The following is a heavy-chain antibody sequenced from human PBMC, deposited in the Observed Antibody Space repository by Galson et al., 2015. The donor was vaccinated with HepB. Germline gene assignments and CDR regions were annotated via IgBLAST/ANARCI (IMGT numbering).Heavy chain of an antibody. CDR3: ARGDCSGGSCTPFDY. Sequence: PALVKPTQTLTLTCTFSGFSLSTSGMCVSWIRQPPGKALEWLALIDWDDDKYYSTSLKTRLTISKDTSKNQVVLTMTNMDPVDTATYYCARGDCSGGSCTPFDYWGQGTLVTVSS. D-gene: IGHD2-15*01. CDR1: GFSLSTSGMC. V-gene: IGHV2-70*01. CDR2: IDWDDDK. J-gene: IGHJ4*02.